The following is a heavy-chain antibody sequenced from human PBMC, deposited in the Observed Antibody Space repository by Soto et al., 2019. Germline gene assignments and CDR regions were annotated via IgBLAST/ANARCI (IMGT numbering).Heavy chain of an antibody. V-gene: IGHV1-3*01. J-gene: IGHJ6*02. Sequence: ASVKVSCKASGYTFTRYAMHWVRQAPGQRPEWMGWINAGNGDTKYSEKFQGRVTITRDTSASTAYLELSSLRSEDTAVYYCARDPNDSSAYYHHYYYGMDVWGQGTTVTVSS. CDR3: ARDPNDSSAYYHHYYYGMDV. CDR1: GYTFTRYA. D-gene: IGHD3-22*01. CDR2: INAGNGDT.